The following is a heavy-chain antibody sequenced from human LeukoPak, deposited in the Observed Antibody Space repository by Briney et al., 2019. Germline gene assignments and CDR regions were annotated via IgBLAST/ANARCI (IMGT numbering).Heavy chain of an antibody. CDR3: ARVIIHSGSYYNPTYYFDY. J-gene: IGHJ4*02. CDR2: INSGNGNT. CDR1: GYTFTSYA. D-gene: IGHD3-10*01. Sequence: GASVKVTCKASGYTFTSYAMHWVRQAPGQRLEWMGWINSGNGNTKYSQKFQGRVTITRDTSASTAYMELSSLRSEDTAVYYCARVIIHSGSYYNPTYYFDYWGQGTLVTVSS. V-gene: IGHV1-3*01.